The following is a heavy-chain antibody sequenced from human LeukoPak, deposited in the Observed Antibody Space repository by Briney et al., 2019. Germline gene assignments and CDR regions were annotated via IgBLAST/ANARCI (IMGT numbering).Heavy chain of an antibody. CDR2: IYYSGST. V-gene: IGHV4-59*01. D-gene: IGHD6-19*01. CDR1: GGSISSYY. J-gene: IGHJ3*02. Sequence: PSETLSLTCTVSGGSISSYYWSWIRQPPGKGLEWIGYIYYSGSTNYNPPLKSRVTISVDTSKNQFSLKLSSVTAADTAVYYCARMYSSGYDAFDIWGQGTMVTVSS. CDR3: ARMYSSGYDAFDI.